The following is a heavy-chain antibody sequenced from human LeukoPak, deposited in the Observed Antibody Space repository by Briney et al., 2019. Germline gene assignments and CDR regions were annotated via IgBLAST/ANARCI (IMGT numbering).Heavy chain of an antibody. D-gene: IGHD3-10*02. CDR1: GFTFGNFW. V-gene: IGHV3-7*01. J-gene: IGHJ4*02. CDR2: MNGDGSHI. Sequence: TGGSLRLSCAASGFTFGNFWMSWVRQAPGRGLQWVASMNGDGSHIYYVDSVRGRFTISRDNARNSLYLQMNSLAAEDTAVYYCARLFGGVTTYDYWGQGDLVTVSS. CDR3: ARLFGGVTTYDY.